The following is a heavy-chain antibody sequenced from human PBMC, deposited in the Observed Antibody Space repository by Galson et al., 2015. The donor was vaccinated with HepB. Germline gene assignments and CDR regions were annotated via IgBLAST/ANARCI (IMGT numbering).Heavy chain of an antibody. D-gene: IGHD4-17*01. Sequence: SLRLSCAASGFTFSSYGMHWVRQAPGKGLEWVAVIWCDGSNKYYADSVKGRFTISRDNSRNTLYLQMNSLRAEDTAVYYCARDRADYGEYVVDYWGQGTLVTVSS. J-gene: IGHJ4*02. CDR1: GFTFSSYG. V-gene: IGHV3-33*01. CDR2: IWCDGSNK. CDR3: ARDRADYGEYVVDY.